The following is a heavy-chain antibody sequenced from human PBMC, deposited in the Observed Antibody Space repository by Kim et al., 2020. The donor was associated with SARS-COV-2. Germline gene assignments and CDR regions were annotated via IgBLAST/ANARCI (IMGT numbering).Heavy chain of an antibody. J-gene: IGHJ4*02. CDR3: AKPLGSSVMYDFWSGYYSYFDY. D-gene: IGHD3-3*01. CDR2: ISGSGGST. CDR1: GFTFSSYA. Sequence: GGSLRLSCAASGFTFSSYAMSWVRQAPGKGLEWVSAISGSGGSTYYADSVKGRFTISRDNSKNTLYLQMNSLRAEDTAVYYCAKPLGSSVMYDFWSGYYSYFDYWGQGTLVTVSS. V-gene: IGHV3-23*01.